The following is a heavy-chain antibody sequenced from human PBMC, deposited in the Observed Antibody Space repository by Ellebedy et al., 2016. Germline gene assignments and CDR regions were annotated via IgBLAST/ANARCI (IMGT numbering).Heavy chain of an antibody. Sequence: SGPTLVKPTQTLTLTCTFSGFSLDTAEVVVGWIRQPPGGALEWLSFIYGNDDKRYSPSLKSRLTITKDTSKNQVVLTMTNMDPVDTATYYCAHRTTVTSVDYWGQGTLVTVSS. CDR3: AHRTTVTSVDY. V-gene: IGHV2-5*01. D-gene: IGHD4-11*01. CDR2: IYGNDDK. J-gene: IGHJ4*02. CDR1: GFSLDTAEVV.